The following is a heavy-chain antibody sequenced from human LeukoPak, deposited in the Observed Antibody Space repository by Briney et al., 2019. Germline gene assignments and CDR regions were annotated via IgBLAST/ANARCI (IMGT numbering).Heavy chain of an antibody. V-gene: IGHV4-34*01. Sequence: SETLSLTCAVYGGSFSGYYWSWIRQPPGKGLEWIGEINHSGSTNYNPSLKSRVTISVDTSKNQFSLKLSSVTAADTAVYYCARVGYYDSSGYYPWYFDYWGQGTLVTVSS. CDR1: GGSFSGYY. CDR2: INHSGST. CDR3: ARVGYYDSSGYYPWYFDY. J-gene: IGHJ4*02. D-gene: IGHD3-22*01.